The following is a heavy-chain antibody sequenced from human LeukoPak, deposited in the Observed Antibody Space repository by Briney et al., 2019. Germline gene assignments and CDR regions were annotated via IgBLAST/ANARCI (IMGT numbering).Heavy chain of an antibody. CDR2: ISSSSSTI. CDR1: GFTFSSYS. Sequence: PGGSLRLSCAASGFTFSSYSMNWVRQAPGKGLEWVSYISSSSSTIYYADSVKGRFTISRDNAKNSLYLQMNSLRAEDTAVYYCPREPYYYGSGSHMGNWFDPWGQGTLVTVSS. CDR3: PREPYYYGSGSHMGNWFDP. D-gene: IGHD3-10*01. V-gene: IGHV3-48*01. J-gene: IGHJ5*02.